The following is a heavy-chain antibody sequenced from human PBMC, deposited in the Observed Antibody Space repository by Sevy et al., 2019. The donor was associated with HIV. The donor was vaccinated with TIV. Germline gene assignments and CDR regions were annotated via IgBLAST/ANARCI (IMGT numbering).Heavy chain of an antibody. J-gene: IGHJ5*02. CDR1: GFSFSGSD. CDR2: IGTLGDT. Sequence: GGSLRLSCAGYGFSFSGSDMHWVRQPTGKGLEWISSIGTLGDTFYADSVKGRFTISRDNAKSSLYLEMSSLRAGDTALYYCVRGLQTHCDRTACPLDHWGQGTLVTFSS. D-gene: IGHD2-21*01. CDR3: VRGLQTHCDRTACPLDH. V-gene: IGHV3-13*01.